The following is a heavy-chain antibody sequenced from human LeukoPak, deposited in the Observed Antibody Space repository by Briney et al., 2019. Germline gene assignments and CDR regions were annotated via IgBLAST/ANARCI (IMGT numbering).Heavy chain of an antibody. CDR3: ARSRRDNYYYYYGMDV. CDR1: GFTFSSYE. CDR2: ISSSDTTI. Sequence: QPGGSLRLSCAASGFTFSSYEMTWVRQAPGKGLEWVSNISSSDTTIHYADSVKGRFTISRDNARNPLYLQMNSLRAEDTAVYYCARSRRDNYYYYYGMDVWGQGTTVTVSS. V-gene: IGHV3-48*03. D-gene: IGHD5-24*01. J-gene: IGHJ6*02.